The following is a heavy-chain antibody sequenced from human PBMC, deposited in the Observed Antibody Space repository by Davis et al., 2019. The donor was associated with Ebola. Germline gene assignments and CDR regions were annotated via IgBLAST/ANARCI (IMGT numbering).Heavy chain of an antibody. CDR1: GFTFNSNG. J-gene: IGHJ4*02. CDR3: AKADSSGWYVEFLDY. Sequence: GGSLRLSCAASGFTFNSNGMHWVRQASGKGLEWVGHIRSNADNYATAYGASVNGRFTLSRDDSKNTAYLQMNSLRAEDTALYYCAKADSSGWYVEFLDYWGQGTLVTVSS. CDR2: IRSNADNYAT. V-gene: IGHV3-73*01. D-gene: IGHD6-19*01.